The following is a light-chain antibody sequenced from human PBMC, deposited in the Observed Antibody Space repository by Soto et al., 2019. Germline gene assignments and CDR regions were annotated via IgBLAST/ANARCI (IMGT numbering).Light chain of an antibody. V-gene: IGKV3D-11*03. CDR3: QQYSSSRT. CDR2: DAS. CDR1: QSIDNT. J-gene: IGKJ1*01. Sequence: TQSPATLSVSPGEGVTLSCRASQSIDNTIAWYQQKPGKAPRLLIYDASNRATGIPARLSVSGSGTDFTLTIRSLEPEDSAVYYCQQYSSSRTFGQGTKVDIK.